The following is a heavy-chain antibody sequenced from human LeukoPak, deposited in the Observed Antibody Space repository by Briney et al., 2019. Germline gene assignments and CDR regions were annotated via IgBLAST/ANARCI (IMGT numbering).Heavy chain of an antibody. V-gene: IGHV1-18*01. Sequence: ASVKVSCKASGYTLTSYGISWVRQAPGQGLEWMGWISAYNGNTRYAQKLQGRVTMTTDSSTSTAYMELRSLRSDDTAVYYCARHIAVAGPNYWGQGTLVTVSS. CDR3: ARHIAVAGPNY. J-gene: IGHJ4*02. CDR1: GYTLTSYG. D-gene: IGHD6-19*01. CDR2: ISAYNGNT.